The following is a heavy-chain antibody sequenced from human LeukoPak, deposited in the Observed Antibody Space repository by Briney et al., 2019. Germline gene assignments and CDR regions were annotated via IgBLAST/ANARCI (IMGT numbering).Heavy chain of an antibody. CDR2: TSAYNGNT. D-gene: IGHD5-18*01. CDR3: AREVDTALVPGAFDI. Sequence: ASVKVSCKASGGTFYNYAISWVRQAPGQGLEWMGWTSAYNGNTKYAQNLQDRVALSIDTSTTTAQMELRSLTSDDTGVYYCAREVDTALVPGAFDIWGQGTMVTVSS. CDR1: GGTFYNYA. J-gene: IGHJ3*02. V-gene: IGHV1-18*01.